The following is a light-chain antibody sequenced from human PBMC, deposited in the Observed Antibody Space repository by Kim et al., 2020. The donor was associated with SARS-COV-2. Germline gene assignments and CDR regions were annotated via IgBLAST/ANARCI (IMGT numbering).Light chain of an antibody. V-gene: IGLV1-51*01. CDR2: END. CDR1: SSNIGPHF. CDR3: GSWDNSLTVLV. Sequence: QSVLTRPPSVSAAPGQKVTISCSGSSSNIGPHFVSWYQQVPGTAPKLLIYENDQRPSGIPDRFSGSKSGTSATLGITGLQTGDEANYFCGSWDNSLTVLVFGGGTKLTVL. J-gene: IGLJ3*02.